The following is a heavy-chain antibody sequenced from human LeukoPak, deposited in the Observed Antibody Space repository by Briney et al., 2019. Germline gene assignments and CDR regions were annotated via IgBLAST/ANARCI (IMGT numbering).Heavy chain of an antibody. CDR2: ISGSGGST. CDR3: AKVYDFWSGYDFDY. J-gene: IGHJ4*02. Sequence: PGGSLRLSCAVSGFTFSSYAMSWVRQAPGKGLEWVSAISGSGGSTYYADSVKGRFTISRDNSKNTLYLQMNSLRAEDTAVYYCAKVYDFWSGYDFDYWGQGTLVTVSS. D-gene: IGHD3-3*01. CDR1: GFTFSSYA. V-gene: IGHV3-23*01.